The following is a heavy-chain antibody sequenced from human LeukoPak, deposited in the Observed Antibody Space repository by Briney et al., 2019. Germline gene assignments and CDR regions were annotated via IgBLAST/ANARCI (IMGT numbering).Heavy chain of an antibody. Sequence: RASETLSLTCTVSGGSISSYYWSWIRQPPGKGLEWIGYIYYSGSTNYNPSLKSRVTISVDTSKNQFSLKLSSVTAADTAVYYCARDTRRLRWGFDPWGQGTLVTVSS. D-gene: IGHD5-12*01. CDR2: IYYSGST. V-gene: IGHV4-59*12. CDR3: ARDTRRLRWGFDP. J-gene: IGHJ5*02. CDR1: GGSISSYY.